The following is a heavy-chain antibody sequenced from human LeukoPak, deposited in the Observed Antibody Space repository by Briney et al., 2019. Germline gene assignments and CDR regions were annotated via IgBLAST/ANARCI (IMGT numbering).Heavy chain of an antibody. V-gene: IGHV4-4*07. CDR3: ARKDGDY. CDR2: IYTSGTT. Sequence: SETLSLTCAVSGASITSFHWTWFRQPAGRGLEWIGLIYTSGTTLYNPSLQSRVAMSVDVTKNQLSLKLSYVTAADAATYYCARKDGDYWGQGTLVTVSS. J-gene: IGHJ4*02. D-gene: IGHD6-6*01. CDR1: GASITSFH.